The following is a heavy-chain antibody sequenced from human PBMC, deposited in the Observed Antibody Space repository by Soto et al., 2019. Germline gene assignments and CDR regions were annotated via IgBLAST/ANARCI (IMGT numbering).Heavy chain of an antibody. D-gene: IGHD3-22*01. Sequence: PGGSLRLSCAASGFTFCSYAMSGVRQAPGKGLEWVSAISGSGVSTYYADSVKGRFTISRDNSKNTLYLQMNSLRAEDTAVYYCAKNPGYYYDSTGYHFDYWGQGTIVTVPQ. CDR2: ISGSGVST. J-gene: IGHJ4*03. CDR3: AKNPGYYYDSTGYHFDY. V-gene: IGHV3-23*01. CDR1: GFTFCSYA.